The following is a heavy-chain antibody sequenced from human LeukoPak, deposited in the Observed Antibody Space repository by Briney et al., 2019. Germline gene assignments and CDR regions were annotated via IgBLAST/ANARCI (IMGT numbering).Heavy chain of an antibody. Sequence: PSETLSLTCTVSGASFTAYYWSWIRQPPGGGLEWIGNIYYTGSTNYNPSLKSQITISADMSKNQFSLKLSSVTAADTALYYCARHLCTGDTCYYFDLWGQGTLVTVSS. V-gene: IGHV4-59*08. CDR2: IYYTGST. D-gene: IGHD2-15*01. J-gene: IGHJ4*02. CDR1: GASFTAYY. CDR3: ARHLCTGDTCYYFDL.